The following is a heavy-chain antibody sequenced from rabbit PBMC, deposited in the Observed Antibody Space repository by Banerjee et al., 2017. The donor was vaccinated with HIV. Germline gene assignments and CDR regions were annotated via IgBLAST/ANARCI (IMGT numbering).Heavy chain of an antibody. CDR3: AREDDDYGDFNL. CDR2: IYTDSSGNT. CDR1: GIDFSSSYW. J-gene: IGHJ4*01. Sequence: QSLEESGGDLVKPEGSLTLTCTAPGIDFSSSYWMCWVRQAPGKGLELIGCIYTDSSGNTYYATWAKGRFAISKTSSTTVTLQMTSLTGADTATYFCAREDDDYGDFNLWGQGTLVTVS. V-gene: IGHV1S40*01. D-gene: IGHD2-1*01.